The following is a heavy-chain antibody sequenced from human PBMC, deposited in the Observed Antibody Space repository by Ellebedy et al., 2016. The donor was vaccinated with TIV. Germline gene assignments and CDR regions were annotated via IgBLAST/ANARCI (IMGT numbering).Heavy chain of an antibody. J-gene: IGHJ6*02. CDR2: ITAYDGYT. V-gene: IGHV1-18*04. D-gene: IGHD3-9*01. CDR1: DYTFSSYG. Sequence: AASVKVSCKASDYTFSSYGINWVRQAPGQGLEWMGWITAYDGYTNYAQKLQGRVTMTTDTSTSTGYMELRSLRSDDTAVYYCARGLRYSGWSHGMDVWGQGTTVIVSS. CDR3: ARGLRYSGWSHGMDV.